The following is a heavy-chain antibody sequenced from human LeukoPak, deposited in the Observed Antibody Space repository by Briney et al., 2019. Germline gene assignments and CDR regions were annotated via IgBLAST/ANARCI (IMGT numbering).Heavy chain of an antibody. V-gene: IGHV1-69*04. CDR2: IIPILGIA. CDR3: ARDPVAEKDY. J-gene: IGHJ4*02. D-gene: IGHD6-19*01. CDR1: GGTFSSYA. Sequence: SVKVSCKTSGGTFSSYAISWVRQAPGQGLEWMGRIIPILGIANYAQNFQGRVTITADKSTSTAYMELSSLRSEDTAVYYCARDPVAEKDYWGQGTLVTVSS.